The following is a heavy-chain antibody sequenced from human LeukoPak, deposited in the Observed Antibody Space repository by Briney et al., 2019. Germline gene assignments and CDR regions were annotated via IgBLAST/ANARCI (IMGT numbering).Heavy chain of an antibody. CDR1: GYTFTSYG. CDR3: ARDPPYGSGRNNWFDP. D-gene: IGHD6-19*01. Sequence: ASVKVSCEASGYTFTSYGISWVRQAPGQGLEWMGWISAYNGNTNYAQKLQGRVTMTTDTSTSTAYMELRSLRSDDTAVYYCARDPPYGSGRNNWFDPWGQGTLVTVSS. V-gene: IGHV1-18*01. CDR2: ISAYNGNT. J-gene: IGHJ5*02.